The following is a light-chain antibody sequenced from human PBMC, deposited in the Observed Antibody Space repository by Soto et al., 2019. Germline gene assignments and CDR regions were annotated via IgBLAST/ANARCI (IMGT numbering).Light chain of an antibody. J-gene: IGLJ2*01. CDR2: DVS. Sequence: QSALTQPASVSGSPGQSITISCTGTSSDVGGYNYVSWYQHYPGKAPKLMIYDVSNRPSGVSNRFSGSKSGNTASLTISGLQAEDEADYYCSSYTIRSTLVFGGGTKLTV. V-gene: IGLV2-14*03. CDR3: SSYTIRSTLV. CDR1: SSDVGGYNY.